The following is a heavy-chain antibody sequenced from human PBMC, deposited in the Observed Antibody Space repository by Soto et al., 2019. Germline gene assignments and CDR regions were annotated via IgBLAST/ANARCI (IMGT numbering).Heavy chain of an antibody. CDR2: ISYDGSNK. Sequence: GGSLRLSCAASGFTFSSYAMYWVRQAPGKGLEWVAVISYDGSNKYYADSVKGRFTISRDNSKNTLYLQMNSLRAEDTAVYYCARDAKGIAAPEYYYGMDVWGQGTTVTVSS. CDR3: ARDAKGIAAPEYYYGMDV. D-gene: IGHD6-13*01. V-gene: IGHV3-30-3*01. CDR1: GFTFSSYA. J-gene: IGHJ6*02.